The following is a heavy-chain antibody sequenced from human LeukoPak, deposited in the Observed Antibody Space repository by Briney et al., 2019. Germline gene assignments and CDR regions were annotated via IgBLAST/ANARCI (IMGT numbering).Heavy chain of an antibody. J-gene: IGHJ4*02. CDR1: GFTFSSYG. D-gene: IGHD2-2*01. CDR2: ISYDGSNK. V-gene: IGHV3-30*03. Sequence: GGSLRLSCAASGFTFSSYGMHWVRQAPGKGLEWVAVISYDGSNKYYADSVKGRFTISRDNSKNTLYLQMNSLRAEDTAVYYCAREKIVVPAAKGPQFDYWGQGTLVTVSS. CDR3: AREKIVVPAAKGPQFDY.